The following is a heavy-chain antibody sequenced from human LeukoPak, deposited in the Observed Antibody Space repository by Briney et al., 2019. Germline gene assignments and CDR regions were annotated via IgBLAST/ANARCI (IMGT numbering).Heavy chain of an antibody. CDR2: ISSSGSTI. Sequence: GGSLRLSCAASGFTLSSYEMNWVRQAPGKGLEWVSYISSSGSTIYYADSVKGRFTISRDNAKNSLYLQMNSPRAEDTAVYYCARAEGYCSGGSCYYYYYGMDVWGQGTTVTVSS. V-gene: IGHV3-48*03. CDR3: ARAEGYCSGGSCYYYYYGMDV. J-gene: IGHJ6*02. D-gene: IGHD2-15*01. CDR1: GFTLSSYE.